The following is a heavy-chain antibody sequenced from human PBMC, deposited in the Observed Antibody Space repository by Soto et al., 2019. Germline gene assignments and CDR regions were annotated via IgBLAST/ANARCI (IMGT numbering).Heavy chain of an antibody. D-gene: IGHD3-10*01. V-gene: IGHV3-11*01. CDR2: ISSSGSTI. Sequence: GGSLKLSCAASGVTFSDYYMSWIRQAPGKGLEWVSYISSSGSTIYYADSVKGRFTISRDNAKNSLYLQMNSLRAEDTAVYYCARDGANYYYYMDVWGKGTTVTVSS. CDR3: ARDGANYYYYMDV. J-gene: IGHJ6*03. CDR1: GVTFSDYY.